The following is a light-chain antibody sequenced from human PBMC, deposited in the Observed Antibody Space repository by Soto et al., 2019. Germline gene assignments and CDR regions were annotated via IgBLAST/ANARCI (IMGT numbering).Light chain of an antibody. J-gene: IGKJ1*01. Sequence: EIVLTQSPGTLSLSPGERATLSCRASQSVSSSHLAWYQHKPGQAPRLLIYAASSRATGSPDRFSGGGSGTEFTLTISSLQSEDFAVYYCQHFVNSLTWTFGQGTKVDIK. CDR2: AAS. CDR1: QSVSSSH. V-gene: IGKV3-20*01. CDR3: QHFVNSLTWT.